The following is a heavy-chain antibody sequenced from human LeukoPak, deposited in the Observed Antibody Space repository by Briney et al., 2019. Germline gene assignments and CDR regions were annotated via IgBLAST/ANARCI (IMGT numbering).Heavy chain of an antibody. CDR1: GFTFSSYG. CDR2: VSGRRDST. Sequence: GGSLRLSCAASGFTFSSYGMSWVRQAPGKGLEWVSTVSGRRDSTSYADSVKGRFTISRDNSKNTLYLQMNSLRAEDTAVYYCAKDPNFYYCMDVWGKGTTVTISS. CDR3: AKDPNFYYCMDV. V-gene: IGHV3-23*01. J-gene: IGHJ6*03.